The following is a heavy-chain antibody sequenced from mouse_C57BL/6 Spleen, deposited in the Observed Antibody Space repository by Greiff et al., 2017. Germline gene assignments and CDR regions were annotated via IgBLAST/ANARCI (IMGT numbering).Heavy chain of an antibody. CDR1: GYTFTSYG. J-gene: IGHJ4*01. D-gene: IGHD2-3*01. Sequence: QVQLQQSGAELARPGASVKLSCKASGYTFTSYGISWVKQRTGQGLEWIGEIYPRSGNTYYNEKFKGKATLTADKSYSTAYMELRSLTSEDSAVYFCARHDPYAMDYWGQGTSVTVSS. V-gene: IGHV1-81*01. CDR2: IYPRSGNT. CDR3: ARHDPYAMDY.